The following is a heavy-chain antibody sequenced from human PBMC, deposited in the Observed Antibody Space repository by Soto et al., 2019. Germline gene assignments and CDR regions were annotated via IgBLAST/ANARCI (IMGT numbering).Heavy chain of an antibody. J-gene: IGHJ5*02. Sequence: KTSETLSLTCTVSGGSISSGGYYWSWIRQHPGKGLEWIGYIYYSGSTYYNPSLKSRVTISVDTSKNQFSLKLSSVTAADTAVYYCARGMVGGYCSGGSCYSKYNWFDPWGQGTLVTVSS. D-gene: IGHD2-15*01. CDR2: IYYSGST. CDR1: GGSISSGGYY. V-gene: IGHV4-31*03. CDR3: ARGMVGGYCSGGSCYSKYNWFDP.